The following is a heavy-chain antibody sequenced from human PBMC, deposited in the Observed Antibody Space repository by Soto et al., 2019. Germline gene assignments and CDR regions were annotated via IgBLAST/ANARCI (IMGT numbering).Heavy chain of an antibody. V-gene: IGHV2-5*02. CDR3: AHARITMLVVAPYYFDY. J-gene: IGHJ4*02. Sequence: QITLKESGPTPVKPTQTLTLTCTFSGFSLSTSGVGVGWIRQPPGKALEWLALIYWDDDKRYSPSLKSRLTITTDTSKNQVVVTMTNIDPVDAATYYCAHARITMLVVAPYYFDYWGQGTLVTVSS. CDR1: GFSLSTSGVG. CDR2: IYWDDDK. D-gene: IGHD3-22*01.